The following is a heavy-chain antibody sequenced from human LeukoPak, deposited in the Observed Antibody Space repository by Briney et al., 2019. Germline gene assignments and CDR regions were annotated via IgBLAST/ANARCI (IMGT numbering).Heavy chain of an antibody. CDR1: GFTFSNAW. J-gene: IGHJ4*02. CDR2: IKSKTDGGTP. Sequence: PGGSLRLSCVASGFTFSNAWMSWVRQAPGKGLEWVGRIKSKTDGGTPDYAAPVKGRFTISRDDSKNTLYLQMNSLKTEDTAVYYCTGVSRGSWYDYWGQGTLVTVSS. V-gene: IGHV3-15*01. D-gene: IGHD6-13*01. CDR3: TGVSRGSWYDY.